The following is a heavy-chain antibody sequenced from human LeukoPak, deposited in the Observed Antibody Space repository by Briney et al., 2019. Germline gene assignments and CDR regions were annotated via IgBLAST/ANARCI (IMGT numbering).Heavy chain of an antibody. D-gene: IGHD3-22*01. CDR2: ISSSSSTI. CDR3: ARDRPNVDSTGYFSRHDAFDI. V-gene: IGHV3-48*01. Sequence: PGGSLRLSCAASGFTFSSYSMNWVRQAPGKGLEWVSYISSSSSTIYYADSVKGRFTISRDNAKNSLYLQMNSLGAEDTAVYYCARDRPNVDSTGYFSRHDAFDIWGQGTMVTVSS. J-gene: IGHJ3*02. CDR1: GFTFSSYS.